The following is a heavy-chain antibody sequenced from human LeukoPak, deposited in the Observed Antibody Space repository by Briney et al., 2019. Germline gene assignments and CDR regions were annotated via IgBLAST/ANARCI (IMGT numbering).Heavy chain of an antibody. V-gene: IGHV4-38-2*01. CDR2: GYHTGAT. D-gene: IGHD2/OR15-2a*01. Sequence: SETLSLTCAVSGYSISSGHYWGWIRQPPGKGLELIGSGYHTGATHYHPSLEIRVIISLDMYKNEISLKVTSVTASDTAFYNCVRHSIAGYDDYMDVWGKGTTVTVSS. J-gene: IGHJ6*03. CDR3: VRHSIAGYDDYMDV. CDR1: GYSISSGHY.